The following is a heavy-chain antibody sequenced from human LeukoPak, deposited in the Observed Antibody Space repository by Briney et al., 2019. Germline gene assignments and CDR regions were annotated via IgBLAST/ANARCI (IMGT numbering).Heavy chain of an antibody. CDR2: IRYDGSNK. V-gene: IGHV3-30*02. D-gene: IGHD4-11*01. Sequence: GGSLRLSCAASGFTFSSYGMHWVRQAPGKGLEWVAFIRYDGSNKYYADSVKGRFTISRDNSKNTLYLQMNSLRAEDTAVYYCAKDRVPLVATVTHFDYWGQGTLVTVSS. CDR1: GFTFSSYG. CDR3: AKDRVPLVATVTHFDY. J-gene: IGHJ4*02.